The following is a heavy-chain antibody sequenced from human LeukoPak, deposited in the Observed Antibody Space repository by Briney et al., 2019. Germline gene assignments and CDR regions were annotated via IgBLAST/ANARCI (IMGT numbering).Heavy chain of an antibody. CDR1: GGSISSYY. CDR2: IYYSGST. V-gene: IGHV4-59*01. J-gene: IGHJ6*02. CDR3: ARDSSSWHYGMDV. D-gene: IGHD6-13*01. Sequence: PSETLSLTCTVSGGSISSYYWSWIRQPPGKGLEWIGYIYYSGSTNYNPSLKSRVTISVDTSKNQFSLKLSSVTAADTAVYYCARDSSSWHYGMDVWGQGTTVTVSS.